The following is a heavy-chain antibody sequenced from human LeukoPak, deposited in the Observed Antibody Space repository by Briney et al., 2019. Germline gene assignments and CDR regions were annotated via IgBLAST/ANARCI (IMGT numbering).Heavy chain of an antibody. D-gene: IGHD3-16*01. CDR1: DSSINSGYY. V-gene: IGHV4-38-2*02. CDR3: GREGLVHTFDY. CDR2: IYHSGTT. Sequence: SETLSLTCTVFDSSINSGYYWGWVRQTPGKGLEWIGSIYHSGTTYYNPSLKSRVTISVDTSKNQFSLELTSVTAADTAVFYCGREGLVHTFDYWGQGVLVTVSS. J-gene: IGHJ4*02.